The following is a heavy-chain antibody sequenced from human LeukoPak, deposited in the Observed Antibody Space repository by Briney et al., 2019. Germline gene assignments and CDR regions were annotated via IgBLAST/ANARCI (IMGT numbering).Heavy chain of an antibody. CDR2: IYSGGST. Sequence: GGSLRLSCAASGFTVSSNYMSWVRQAPGEGLEWVSVIYSGGSTYYADSVKGRFTISRDNSKNTLYLQMNSLRAEDTAVYYCARVLRSSSWFDAFDIWGQGTMVTVSS. J-gene: IGHJ3*02. CDR3: ARVLRSSSWFDAFDI. V-gene: IGHV3-66*01. CDR1: GFTVSSNY. D-gene: IGHD6-13*01.